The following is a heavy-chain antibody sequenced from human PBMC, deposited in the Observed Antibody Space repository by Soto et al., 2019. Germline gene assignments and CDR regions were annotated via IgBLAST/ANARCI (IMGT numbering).Heavy chain of an antibody. Sequence: QITLKESGPTLVKPTQTLTLTCTFSGFSLSTSGVGVAWIRQPPGKALEWLALIYWDDDKRYRPSLESRLTITKDTSKNQVVLTMTNIDSVYTATYYCAYLPCSGGSCDWFSFSGMDVWGQGTTVTVSS. CDR2: IYWDDDK. CDR3: AYLPCSGGSCDWFSFSGMDV. J-gene: IGHJ6*02. V-gene: IGHV2-5*02. D-gene: IGHD2-15*01. CDR1: GFSLSTSGVG.